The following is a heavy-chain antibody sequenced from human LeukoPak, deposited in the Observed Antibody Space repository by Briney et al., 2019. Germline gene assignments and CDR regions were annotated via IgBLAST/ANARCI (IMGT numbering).Heavy chain of an antibody. CDR3: ARDDRDISSYRFDY. J-gene: IGHJ4*01. V-gene: IGHV3-21*01. D-gene: IGHD6-6*01. CDR1: GFTFNTYS. Sequence: GGSLRLSCAASGFTFNTYSMNWVRQAPGKGLEWVSSISSNSRDIYFADSVKGRFTISRDNAKNSLHLQMNSLRAEDTAVYYCARDDRDISSYRFDYWGHGILVTVSS. CDR2: ISSNSRDI.